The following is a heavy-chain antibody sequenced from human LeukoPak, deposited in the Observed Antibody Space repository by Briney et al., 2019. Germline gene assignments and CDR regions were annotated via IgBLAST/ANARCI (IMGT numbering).Heavy chain of an antibody. J-gene: IGHJ4*02. CDR2: IYYSGST. D-gene: IGHD2-2*01. CDR1: GGSTSSSSYY. V-gene: IGHV4-39*01. CDR3: ARQRRYCSGTSCYAFDY. Sequence: SSETLSLTCTVSGGSTSSSSYYWGWIRQPPGKGLEWIGSIYYSGSTYYNPSLKSRVTISVDTSKNQFSLKLSSVTAADTAVYYCARQRRYCSGTSCYAFDYWGQGTLVTVSS.